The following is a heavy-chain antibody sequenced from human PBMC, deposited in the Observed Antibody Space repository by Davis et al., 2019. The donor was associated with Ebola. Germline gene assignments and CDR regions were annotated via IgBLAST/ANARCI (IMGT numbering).Heavy chain of an antibody. D-gene: IGHD6-19*01. CDR2: ISPDGSNR. V-gene: IGHV3-30-3*01. CDR1: GFSFRNYG. J-gene: IGHJ4*02. CDR3: ARDGTGWYPGDY. Sequence: PGGSLRLSCEVSGFSFRNYGMHWVRQAPGKGLQWVALISPDGSNRWYADSVRGRLTTSRDNSKNTLYLQVNSLRPDDTAVYYCARDGTGWYPGDYWGQGTLVIVSS.